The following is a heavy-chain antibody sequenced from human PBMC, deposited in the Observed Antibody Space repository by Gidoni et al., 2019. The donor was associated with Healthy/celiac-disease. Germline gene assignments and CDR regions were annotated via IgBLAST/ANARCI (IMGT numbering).Heavy chain of an antibody. CDR1: GGSISSSSYY. CDR2: CFYSGSP. V-gene: IGHV4-39*01. J-gene: IGHJ6*02. CDR3: ARLLAGYCSSTSCYFYYYYYGMDV. D-gene: IGHD2-2*01. Sequence: QLQLQESGPGLVKPSETLSLTCTVSGGSISSSSYYWGWVRQPPGKGLEWFWSCFYSGSPYYTPSPKIRVTISVDTSKNQFSLKLSSVTAADTAVYYCARLLAGYCSSTSCYFYYYYYGMDVWGQGTTVTVSS.